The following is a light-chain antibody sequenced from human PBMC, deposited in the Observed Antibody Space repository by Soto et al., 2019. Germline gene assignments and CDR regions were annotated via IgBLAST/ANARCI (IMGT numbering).Light chain of an antibody. CDR1: QSVSNNY. Sequence: EILMTQSPGTLSRSPGERATLSCRASQSVSNNYLACYQQKPGHAPRLLIYGASNRATGIPDRLSGSGSGTDFPLTISRLPPEDSAVYYCQQYGSSGTFGQGTKVDI. V-gene: IGKV3-20*01. CDR2: GAS. CDR3: QQYGSSGT. J-gene: IGKJ1*01.